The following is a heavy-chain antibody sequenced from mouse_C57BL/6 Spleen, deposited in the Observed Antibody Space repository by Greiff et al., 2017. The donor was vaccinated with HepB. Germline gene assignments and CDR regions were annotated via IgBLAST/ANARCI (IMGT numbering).Heavy chain of an antibody. CDR3: VRRGYYGSSHAMDY. J-gene: IGHJ4*01. D-gene: IGHD1-1*01. CDR1: GFSFNTYA. V-gene: IGHV10-1*01. CDR2: IRSKSNNYAT. Sequence: EVQLVESGGGLVQPKGSLKLSCAASGFSFNTYAMNWVRQAPGKGLEWVARIRSKSNNYATYYADSVKDRFTISRDDSESMLYLQMNNLKTEDTAMYYCVRRGYYGSSHAMDYWGQGTSVTVSS.